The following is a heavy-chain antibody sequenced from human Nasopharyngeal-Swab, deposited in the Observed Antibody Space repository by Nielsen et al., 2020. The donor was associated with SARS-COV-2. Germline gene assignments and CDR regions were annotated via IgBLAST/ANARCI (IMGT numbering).Heavy chain of an antibody. V-gene: IGHV3-23*01. Sequence: WIRQPPGKGLEWVSAISGSGDSTYYADSVKGRSTISRDNSKNTLYLQMNSLRAEDTAVYYCAKSVWFDPWGQGTLVTVSS. CDR3: AKSVWFDP. J-gene: IGHJ5*02. CDR2: ISGSGDST.